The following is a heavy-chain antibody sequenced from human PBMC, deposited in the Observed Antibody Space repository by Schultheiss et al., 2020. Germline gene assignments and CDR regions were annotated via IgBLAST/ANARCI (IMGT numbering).Heavy chain of an antibody. Sequence: GESLKISCAASGFTFSSYGMHWVRQAPGKGLEWVAVIWYDGSNKYYADSVKGRFTISRDNSKNTLYLQINSLRVEDTAVYYCARDLAIFGVVIIRVGFDYWGQGTLVTVSS. J-gene: IGHJ4*02. CDR2: IWYDGSNK. V-gene: IGHV3-33*01. CDR3: ARDLAIFGVVIIRVGFDY. D-gene: IGHD3-3*01. CDR1: GFTFSSYG.